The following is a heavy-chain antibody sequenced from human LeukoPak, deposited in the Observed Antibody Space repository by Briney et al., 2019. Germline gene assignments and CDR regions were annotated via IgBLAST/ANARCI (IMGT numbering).Heavy chain of an antibody. J-gene: IGHJ4*02. CDR1: GGTFSSYA. D-gene: IGHD5-24*01. CDR2: SIPILGIA. V-gene: IGHV1-69*04. Sequence: ASVKVSCKASGGTFSSYAISWVRQAPGQGLEWMGRSIPILGIANYAQKFQGRVTITADKSTSTAYMELSSLRSEDTAVYYCAKNRDGYIHDYWGQGTLVTVSS. CDR3: AKNRDGYIHDY.